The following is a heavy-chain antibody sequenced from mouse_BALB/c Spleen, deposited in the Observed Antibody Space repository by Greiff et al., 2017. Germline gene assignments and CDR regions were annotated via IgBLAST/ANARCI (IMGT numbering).Heavy chain of an antibody. CDR3: ARLGALYYAMDY. CDR2: INPSSGYT. V-gene: IGHV1-4*01. J-gene: IGHJ4*01. D-gene: IGHD3-1*01. CDR1: GYTFTSYT. Sequence: VQLQQSGAELARPGASVKMSCKASGYTFTSYTMHWVKQRPGQGLEWIGYINPSSGYTNYNQKFKDKATLTADKSSSTAYMQLSSLTSEDSAVYYCARLGALYYAMDYWGQGTSVTVSS.